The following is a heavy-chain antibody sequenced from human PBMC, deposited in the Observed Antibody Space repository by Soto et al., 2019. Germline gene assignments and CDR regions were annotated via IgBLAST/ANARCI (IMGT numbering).Heavy chain of an antibody. CDR1: GGTFSSYA. D-gene: IGHD2-2*02. CDR2: IIPIFGTA. Sequence: GAPVKGSCKASGGTFSSYAISWVRQAPGQGLEGMGGIIPIFGTANYAQKFQGRVTITADKSTSTAYMELSSLRSEDTAVYYCARDQAGEYCSSTSCYTNWFDPWGQGTLVTVSS. V-gene: IGHV1-69*06. J-gene: IGHJ5*02. CDR3: ARDQAGEYCSSTSCYTNWFDP.